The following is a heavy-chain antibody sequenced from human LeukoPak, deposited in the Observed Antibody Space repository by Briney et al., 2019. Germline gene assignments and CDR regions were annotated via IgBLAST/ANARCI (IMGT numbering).Heavy chain of an antibody. CDR3: ARGARYYGSGSYGGMDV. J-gene: IGHJ6*04. CDR2: IGTAGDP. CDR1: GFTFSSYD. Sequence: GGSLRLSCAASGFTFSSYDMHWVRQATGKGLEWVSAIGTAGDPYYPGSVKGRFTISRENAKNSLYLQMNSLRAGDTAVYYCARGARYYGSGSYGGMDVWGKGTTVTVFS. D-gene: IGHD3-10*01. V-gene: IGHV3-13*05.